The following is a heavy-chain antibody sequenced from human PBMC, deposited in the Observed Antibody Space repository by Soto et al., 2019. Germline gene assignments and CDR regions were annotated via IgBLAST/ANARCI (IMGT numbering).Heavy chain of an antibody. V-gene: IGHV3-30*18. CDR1: GFDFRIAW. CDR3: AKDEYYYSRSGYYIFDS. Sequence: PGGSLRLSCAASGFDFRIAWMTWVRQAPGKGLEWVAAISHDGTNKNYGDSVKGRFTISRDNSKKTLYLQMNSLRPEDTALYYCAKDEYYYSRSGYYIFDSWGQGTLVTVSS. J-gene: IGHJ4*02. CDR2: ISHDGTNK. D-gene: IGHD3-22*01.